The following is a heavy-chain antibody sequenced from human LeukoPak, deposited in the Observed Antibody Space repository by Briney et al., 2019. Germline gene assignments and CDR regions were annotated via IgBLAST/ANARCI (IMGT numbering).Heavy chain of an antibody. J-gene: IGHJ4*02. D-gene: IGHD4-17*01. CDR2: ISYDGTEK. CDR3: ARDGHGVPLDY. CDR1: GLSFSSYA. Sequence: GSSLRLSCAASGLSFSSYAMHWVRQAPGKGLEWVAVISYDGTEKYYGDSVKGRFTISRDNSKNTLYLQMNSLRAEDTALYYCARDGHGVPLDYWGQGTLVTVSS. V-gene: IGHV3-30-3*01.